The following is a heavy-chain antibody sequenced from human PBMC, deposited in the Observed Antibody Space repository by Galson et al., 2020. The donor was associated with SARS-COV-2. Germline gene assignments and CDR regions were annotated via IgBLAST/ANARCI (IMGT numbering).Heavy chain of an antibody. CDR2: IYYSGRT. CDR1: GGSISSSSYY. J-gene: IGHJ5*02. D-gene: IGHD2-15*01. V-gene: IGHV4-39*01. Sequence: SETMSLTCTVSGGSISSSSYYWGWIRQPPGKGLEWIGSIYYSGRTYYNPSLKSRVTISVDTSKNQFSLKLSSVTAADTAVYYCARLLDCSGGSCPHNWFDPWGQGTLVTVSS. CDR3: ARLLDCSGGSCPHNWFDP.